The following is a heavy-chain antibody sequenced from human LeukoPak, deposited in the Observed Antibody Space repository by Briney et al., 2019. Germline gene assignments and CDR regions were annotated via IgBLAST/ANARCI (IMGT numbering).Heavy chain of an antibody. V-gene: IGHV3-23*01. CDR3: ARTGYCSSTSCSAGFDP. J-gene: IGHJ5*02. CDR2: LLGGGGTT. D-gene: IGHD2-2*01. CDR1: GFTFSSYA. Sequence: PGGSLRLSCAASGFTFSSYAMSWVRQAPGKGLDWFSGLLGGGGTTYYAYSVKGRFTITNNNSKNTLYPQMNSLRAEDTAIYYCARTGYCSSTSCSAGFDPWGQGTLVTVCS.